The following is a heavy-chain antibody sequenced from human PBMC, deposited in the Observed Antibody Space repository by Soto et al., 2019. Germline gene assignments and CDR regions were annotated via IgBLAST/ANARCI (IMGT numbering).Heavy chain of an antibody. Sequence: ASVKVSCKASGYTFTSYGISWVRQAPGQGLEWMGWISAYNGNTNYAQKLQGRVTMTTDTSTSTAYMELRSLRSDDTAVYYCAKDHYDFWSGYYSTQGFNWFDPWGQGTLVTVSS. CDR1: GYTFTSYG. CDR2: ISAYNGNT. V-gene: IGHV1-18*01. D-gene: IGHD3-3*01. J-gene: IGHJ5*02. CDR3: AKDHYDFWSGYYSTQGFNWFDP.